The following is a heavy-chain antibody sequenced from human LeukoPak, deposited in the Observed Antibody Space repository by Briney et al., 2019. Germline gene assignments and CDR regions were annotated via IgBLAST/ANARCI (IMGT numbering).Heavy chain of an antibody. CDR2: IYTSGST. J-gene: IGHJ6*02. CDR1: GGSISSGSYC. D-gene: IGHD5/OR15-5a*01. Sequence: SETLSLTCTVSGGSISSGSYCWSWIRQPAGKRLEWIGRIYTSGSTNYTPSLKSRVTISVDTSKNQFSLKLSSVTAADTAVYYCARDLSLYYYGMDVWGQGTTVTVSS. CDR3: ARDLSLYYYGMDV. V-gene: IGHV4-61*02.